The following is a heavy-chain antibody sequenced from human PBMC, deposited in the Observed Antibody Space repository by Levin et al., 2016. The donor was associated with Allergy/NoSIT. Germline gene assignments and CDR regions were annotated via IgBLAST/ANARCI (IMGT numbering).Heavy chain of an antibody. CDR2: MNPNSGNT. V-gene: IGHV1-8*01. D-gene: IGHD1-20*01. CDR3: ARGGVVWYNWNQHAFDI. J-gene: IGHJ3*02. Sequence: ASVKVSCKASGYTFTSYDINWVRQATGQGLEWMGWMNPNSGNTGYAQKFQGRVTMTRNTSISTAYMELSSLRSEDTAVYYCARGGVVWYNWNQHAFDIWGQGTMVTVSS. CDR1: GYTFTSYD.